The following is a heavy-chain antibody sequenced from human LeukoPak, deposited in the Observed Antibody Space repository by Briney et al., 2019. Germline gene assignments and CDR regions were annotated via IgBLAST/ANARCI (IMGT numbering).Heavy chain of an antibody. CDR2: IIPILGIA. V-gene: IGHV1-69*04. Sequence: SVKVSCKASGGTFSSYAIRWVRQAPGQGLEWMGRIIPILGIANYAQKFQGRVTITADKSTSTAYMELSSLRSEDTAVYYCARVAAGSSGFDYWGQGTLVTVSS. J-gene: IGHJ4*02. CDR1: GGTFSSYA. D-gene: IGHD6-19*01. CDR3: ARVAAGSSGFDY.